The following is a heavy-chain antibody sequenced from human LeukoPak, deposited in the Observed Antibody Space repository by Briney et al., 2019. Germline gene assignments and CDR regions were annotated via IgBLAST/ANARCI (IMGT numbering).Heavy chain of an antibody. CDR1: GGSISSYY. J-gene: IGHJ4*02. V-gene: IGHV4-59*01. D-gene: IGHD3-22*01. Sequence: SETLSLTCTVSGGSISSYYWSWIRQPPGKGLEWIGYIYYSGSTNYNPSLKSRVTISVDTSKNQFSLKLSSVTAADTAVYYCARGGGAYYDNSGYYRGGSEFDYWGQGTLVTVS. CDR2: IYYSGST. CDR3: ARGGGAYYDNSGYYRGGSEFDY.